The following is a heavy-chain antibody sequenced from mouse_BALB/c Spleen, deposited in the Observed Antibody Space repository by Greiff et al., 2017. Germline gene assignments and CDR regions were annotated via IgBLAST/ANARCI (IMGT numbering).Heavy chain of an antibody. CDR2: IYPGSGST. CDR3: TRSMGAMDD. Sequence: LQQPGSELVRPGASVKLSCKASGYTFTSYWMHWVKQRPGQGLEWIGNIYPGSGSTNYDEKFKSKATLTVDTSSSTAYMQLSSLTSEDSAVYYCTRSMGAMDDWGQGTSVTVSS. V-gene: IGHV1S22*01. J-gene: IGHJ4*01. CDR1: GYTFTSYW.